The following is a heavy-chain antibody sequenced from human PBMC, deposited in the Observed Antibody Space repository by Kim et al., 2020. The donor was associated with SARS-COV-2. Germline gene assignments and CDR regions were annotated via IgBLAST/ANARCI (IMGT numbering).Heavy chain of an antibody. D-gene: IGHD6-6*01. Sequence: YAQKVQGRVTITADKSTSTAYMELSSLRSEDTAVYYCARGGQLVYYGMDVWGQGTTVTVSS. J-gene: IGHJ6*02. V-gene: IGHV1-69*04. CDR3: ARGGQLVYYGMDV.